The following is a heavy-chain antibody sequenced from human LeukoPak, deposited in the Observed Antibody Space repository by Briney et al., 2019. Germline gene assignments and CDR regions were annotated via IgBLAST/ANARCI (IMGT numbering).Heavy chain of an antibody. J-gene: IGHJ4*02. CDR1: GGSISSYY. V-gene: IGHV4-59*01. CDR3: ARVGYNKRNHFDY. D-gene: IGHD5-24*01. CDR2: IYYSGST. Sequence: PSETLSLTCTVSGGSISSYYWSWIRQPPGKGLGWIGYIYYSGSTNYNPSLKSRVTISVDTSKNQFSLKLSSVTAADTAVYYCARVGYNKRNHFDYWGQGTLVTVSS.